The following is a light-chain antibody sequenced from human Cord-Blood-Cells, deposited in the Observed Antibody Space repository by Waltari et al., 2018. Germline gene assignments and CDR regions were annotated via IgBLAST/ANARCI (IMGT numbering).Light chain of an antibody. CDR1: KRVSSY. CDR3: QQRST. CDR2: DGS. J-gene: IGKJ4*01. Sequence: EIVFTHSPATLSLSPGERATLPCRASKRVSSYLAWYQQKPGQAPRLLIYDGSNRATGIPARFSGSGFGTDFTLTISSLEAEDFAVYYCQQRSTFGGGTKVEIK. V-gene: IGKV3-11*01.